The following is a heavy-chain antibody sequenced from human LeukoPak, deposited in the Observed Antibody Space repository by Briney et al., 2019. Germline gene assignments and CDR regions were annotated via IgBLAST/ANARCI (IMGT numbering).Heavy chain of an antibody. V-gene: IGHV1-2*02. D-gene: IGHD3-16*01. CDR2: INPNSGGI. Sequence: GASVKVSCKTSGYTFTDYYLHWVRQAPGQGLEWMGWINPNSGGISSAQKFRGRVTMTRDTSITTVYMEVSWLTFDDTAIYYCARADRLHGGPYLIGPWGQGTLVTVSS. CDR3: ARADRLHGGPYLIGP. CDR1: GYTFTDYY. J-gene: IGHJ5*02.